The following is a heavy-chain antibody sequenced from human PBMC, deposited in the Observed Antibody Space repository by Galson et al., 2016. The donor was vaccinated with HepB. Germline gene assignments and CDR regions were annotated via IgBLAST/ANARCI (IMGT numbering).Heavy chain of an antibody. D-gene: IGHD1-26*01. Sequence: SVKVSCKASGYTFTSYALHWVRQAPGQRLEWMGWINAGNGNTKYSQKFQGRVTITRDTSASTAYMELSSLRSEDTAVYYCARADSGSYYSPVDYWGQGTLVTVSS. J-gene: IGHJ4*02. CDR2: INAGNGNT. CDR1: GYTFTSYA. CDR3: ARADSGSYYSPVDY. V-gene: IGHV1-3*01.